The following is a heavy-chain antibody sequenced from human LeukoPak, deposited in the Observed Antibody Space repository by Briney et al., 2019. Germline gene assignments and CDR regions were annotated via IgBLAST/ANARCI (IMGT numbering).Heavy chain of an antibody. J-gene: IGHJ6*02. CDR1: GYTFTKYD. D-gene: IGHD2-15*01. CDR2: MNPNSGNT. CDR3: ARFLGYCSGGSCYSKSYYYYYGMDV. V-gene: IGHV1-8*01. Sequence: ASVTVSFKASGYTFTKYDINWVRQAAGRGLEWMGWMNPNSGNTDYAQKFQGRVTMTRNTSISTAYMELSSLRSEDTAVYYCARFLGYCSGGSCYSKSYYYYYGMDVWGQGTTVTVSS.